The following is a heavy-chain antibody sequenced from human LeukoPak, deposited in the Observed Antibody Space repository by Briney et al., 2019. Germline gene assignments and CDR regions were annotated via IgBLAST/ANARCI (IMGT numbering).Heavy chain of an antibody. J-gene: IGHJ6*03. V-gene: IGHV3-48*03. CDR1: GFTFSSYE. CDR2: ISSSGSTI. CDR3: ARERKKEVLLGRRVDYYYMDV. Sequence: PGGSLRLSCAASGFTFSSYEMNWVRQAPGKGLEWVSYISSSGSTIYYADSVKGRFTISRDNSKNTLYLQMNSLSTEDTAVYYCARERKKEVLLGRRVDYYYMDVWGKGTTVTVSS. D-gene: IGHD3-16*01.